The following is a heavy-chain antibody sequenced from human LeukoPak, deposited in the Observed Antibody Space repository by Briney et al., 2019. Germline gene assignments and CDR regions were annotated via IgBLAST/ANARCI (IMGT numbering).Heavy chain of an antibody. J-gene: IGHJ5*02. V-gene: IGHV4-39*01. CDR3: ARQARAHGDYLWFDP. Sequence: SGTLSLTCTVSGGSISSSSYYWGWIRQPPGKGLEWIGSIYYSGSTYYNPSLKSRVTISVDTSKNQFSLKLSSVTAADTAVYYCARQARAHGDYLWFDPWGQGTLVTVSS. CDR1: GGSISSSSYY. CDR2: IYYSGST. D-gene: IGHD4-17*01.